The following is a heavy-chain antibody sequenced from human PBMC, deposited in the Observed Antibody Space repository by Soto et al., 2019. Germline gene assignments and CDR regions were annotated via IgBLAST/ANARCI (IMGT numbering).Heavy chain of an antibody. CDR2: IYPGDSDT. Sequence: GESLKISCKGSGYSFTSYWIGWVRQMPGKGLECMGIIYPGDSDTRYSPSFQGQVTISADKSISTAYLQWSSLKASDTAMYYCARDLWGYCGTECYPLDVWGQGTTVTVSS. J-gene: IGHJ6*02. CDR3: ARDLWGYCGTECYPLDV. D-gene: IGHD2-21*01. CDR1: GYSFTSYW. V-gene: IGHV5-51*01.